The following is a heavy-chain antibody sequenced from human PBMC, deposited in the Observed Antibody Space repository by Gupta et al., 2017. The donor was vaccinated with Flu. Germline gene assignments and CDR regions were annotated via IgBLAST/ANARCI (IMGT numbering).Heavy chain of an antibody. J-gene: IGHJ5*01. Sequence: QITLKESGPTLVKPTQTLTLTCTFSGFSLTTTGVGVGWVRQPPGEALEWLALIYWDDDDRYSPPLRDRLTITKDTSKKQVARNMTNMDPVDTATDYWTHRDADAYKWCESWGHGPLGTVS. CDR3: THRDADAYKWCES. CDR2: IYWDDDD. D-gene: IGHD2-2*01. V-gene: IGHV2-5*02. CDR1: GFSLTTTGVG.